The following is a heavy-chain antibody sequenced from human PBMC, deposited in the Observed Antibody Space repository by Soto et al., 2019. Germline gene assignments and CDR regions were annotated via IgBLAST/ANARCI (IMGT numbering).Heavy chain of an antibody. Sequence: PSETLSLTCDVSGDSISTYYWSWIRQPPGKGLEWIGYVYYSGSTLYNPSLESRVTMSIDMSKKQVSLKLTSVIAADTAVYYCARTRMIESWIDHWGQGTLVTVSS. V-gene: IGHV4-59*01. CDR2: VYYSGST. CDR3: ARTRMIESWIDH. J-gene: IGHJ4*01. CDR1: GDSISTYY. D-gene: IGHD2-21*01.